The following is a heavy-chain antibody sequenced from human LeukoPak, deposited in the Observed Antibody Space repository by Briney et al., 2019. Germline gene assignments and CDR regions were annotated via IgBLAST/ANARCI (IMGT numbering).Heavy chain of an antibody. Sequence: PGGSLRLSCAASGFTFSSYAMHWVRQAPGKGLEWVAVISYDGSNKYYADSVKGRFTISRDNSKNTLYLQMNSLSAEDTAVYYCARSAVAGSSLNFDYWGQGTLVTVSS. CDR2: ISYDGSNK. V-gene: IGHV3-30-3*01. CDR3: ARSAVAGSSLNFDY. CDR1: GFTFSSYA. D-gene: IGHD6-19*01. J-gene: IGHJ4*02.